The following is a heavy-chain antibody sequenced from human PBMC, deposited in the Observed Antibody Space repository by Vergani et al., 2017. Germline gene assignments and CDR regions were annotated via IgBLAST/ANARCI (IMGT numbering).Heavy chain of an antibody. Sequence: QVQLVETGGGVVQPGGSLRLYCATSGFSFNTYGAHWVRQAPGKGLERVAFIGYDGRIKYNVDSVKSRFTISRDTSKKTLSLQMRSLRADDTAVYYCAKDGRENSDYGYFDYWGQGTLVTVSS. CDR2: IGYDGRIK. J-gene: IGHJ4*02. V-gene: IGHV3-30*02. CDR1: GFSFNTYG. CDR3: AKDGRENSDYGYFDY. D-gene: IGHD4-17*01.